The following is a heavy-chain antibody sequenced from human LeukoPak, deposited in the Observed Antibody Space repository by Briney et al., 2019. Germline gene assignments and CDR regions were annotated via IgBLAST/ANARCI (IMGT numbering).Heavy chain of an antibody. Sequence: PGGSLRLSCAASGFPFSSYWMHWVRQAPGKGLVWVSRINSDGSSTNYADSVKGRFTISRDNAKNTLYLQMNSLRAEDTAVYYCARDWYSSSLLYWGQGTLVTVSS. D-gene: IGHD6-13*01. CDR3: ARDWYSSSLLY. CDR2: INSDGSST. V-gene: IGHV3-74*01. CDR1: GFPFSSYW. J-gene: IGHJ4*02.